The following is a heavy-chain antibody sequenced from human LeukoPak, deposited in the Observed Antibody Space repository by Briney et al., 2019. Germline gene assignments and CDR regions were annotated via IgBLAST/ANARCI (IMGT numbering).Heavy chain of an antibody. CDR1: GFTFSSYN. CDR3: ARKQEGYGDDAFDI. D-gene: IGHD4-17*01. J-gene: IGHJ3*02. V-gene: IGHV3-48*01. Sequence: GGSLRLSCAASGFTFSSYNMNWVRQAPGKGLEWISYISSSTSTIYYADSVKGRFTISRDNAKNSLYLQMNSLGAEDTAVYYCARKQEGYGDDAFDIWGQGTMVTVSS. CDR2: ISSSTSTI.